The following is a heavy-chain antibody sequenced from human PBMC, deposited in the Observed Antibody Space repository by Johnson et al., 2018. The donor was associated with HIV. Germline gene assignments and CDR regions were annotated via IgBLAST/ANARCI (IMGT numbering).Heavy chain of an antibody. CDR3: TRARYSSSWYNGDAFDI. CDR2: IRSDGAIT. Sequence: QVQLVESGGGVVQPGRSLRLSCVASGFTFRSYGMHWVRQAPGKGLEWVAGIRSDGAITIYADSVKGRFTVSRDNAKNTLYLQMNSLRAEDTALYYCTRARYSSSWYNGDAFDIWGQGTMVTVSS. V-gene: IGHV3-33*08. D-gene: IGHD6-13*01. CDR1: GFTFRSYG. J-gene: IGHJ3*02.